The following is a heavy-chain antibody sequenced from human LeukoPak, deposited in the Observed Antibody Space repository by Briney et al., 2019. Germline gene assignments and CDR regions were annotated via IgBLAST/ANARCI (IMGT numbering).Heavy chain of an antibody. J-gene: IGHJ4*02. CDR3: ARVWHRIAAAGNPHFWY. V-gene: IGHV3-21*01. Sequence: GGSLRLSCAASGFTFSSYSMNWVRQAPGKGLEWVSSISSSSSYIYYADSVKGRFTISRDNAKNSLYLQMNSLRAEDTAVYYCARVWHRIAAAGNPHFWYWGQGTLVTVSS. CDR1: GFTFSSYS. CDR2: ISSSSSYI. D-gene: IGHD6-13*01.